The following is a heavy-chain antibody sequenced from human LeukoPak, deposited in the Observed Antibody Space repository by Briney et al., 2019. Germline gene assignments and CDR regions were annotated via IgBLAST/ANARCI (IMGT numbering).Heavy chain of an antibody. J-gene: IGHJ4*02. D-gene: IGHD2-2*01. CDR1: GYSISSSY. CDR3: ARGGGASPSDY. Sequence: SETLSLTCTVSGYSISSSYWSWSRQPAGKGLEWIGRFYTSGSANYNPSLKSRVSMSVDTSKNQLSLKLTSVTAADTAVYYCARGGGASPSDYWGQGILVTVSS. V-gene: IGHV4-4*07. CDR2: FYTSGSA.